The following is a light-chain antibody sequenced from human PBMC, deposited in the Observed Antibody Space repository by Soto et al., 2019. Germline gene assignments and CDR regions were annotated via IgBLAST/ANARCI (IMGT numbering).Light chain of an antibody. CDR3: QQYGSSPRA. V-gene: IGKV3-20*01. CDR1: QSVTSTY. CDR2: GAS. J-gene: IGKJ1*01. Sequence: ESVLTQSPGTLSLSPGERATLSCRASQSVTSTYLAWYQQKPGQAPRLLIYGASSMATGIPDRFSGSGSGTDFTLTISRLEPEDFAMYYCQQYGSSPRAFGQGTKVEIK.